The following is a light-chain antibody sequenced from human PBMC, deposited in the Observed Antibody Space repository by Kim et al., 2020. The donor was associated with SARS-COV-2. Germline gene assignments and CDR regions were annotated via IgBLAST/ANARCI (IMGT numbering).Light chain of an antibody. J-gene: IGKJ3*01. Sequence: GDGATPACSASQSVSISTLALSQQQPDPAPRPLIHSDSSRTTGIPDRFSVSGSGTDSNFTISRMEPESYAVYNYHHYDSSPPTLTFGPGTKVDIK. V-gene: IGKV3-20*01. CDR3: HHYDSSPPTLT. CDR2: SDS. CDR1: QSVSIST.